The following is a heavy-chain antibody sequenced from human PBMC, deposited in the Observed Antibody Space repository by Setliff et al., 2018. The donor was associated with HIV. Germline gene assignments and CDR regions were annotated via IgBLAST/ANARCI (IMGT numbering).Heavy chain of an antibody. J-gene: IGHJ5*02. CDR2: INRSGGTT. V-gene: IGHV1-46*01. Sequence: ASVKVSCKASGYTFTSYSMHWVRQAPGQGLEWMGIINRSGGTTNYAQKFQGRVTMTRDTSTSTVYMEVSSLRSDDTAVYYCARDRTHRSGYSPWGQGTLVTVSS. D-gene: IGHD3-22*01. CDR3: ARDRTHRSGYSP. CDR1: GYTFTSYS.